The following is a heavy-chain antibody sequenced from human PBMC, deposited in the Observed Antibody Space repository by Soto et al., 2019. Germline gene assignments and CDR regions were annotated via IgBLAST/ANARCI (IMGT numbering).Heavy chain of an antibody. J-gene: IGHJ4*02. CDR2: IYPGDSDT. Sequence: PGESLKISCKGSGYSFTSYWIGWVRQMPGKGLEWMGIIYPGDSDTRYSPSFQGQVTISADKSISTAYLQWSSLKASDTAMYYCARQNDFWSDPPNLPDYWGQGTLVTVSS. CDR1: GYSFTSYW. CDR3: ARQNDFWSDPPNLPDY. D-gene: IGHD3-3*01. V-gene: IGHV5-51*01.